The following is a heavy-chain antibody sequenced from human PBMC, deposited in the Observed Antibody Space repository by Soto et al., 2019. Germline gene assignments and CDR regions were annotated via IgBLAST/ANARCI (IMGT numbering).Heavy chain of an antibody. CDR2: ISGSGGST. CDR1: GFTFSSYA. Sequence: EVQLLESGGGLVQPGGSLRLSCAASGFTFSSYAMSWVRQAPGQGLEWVSAISGSGGSTYDADSVKGRFTISRDNSKNTLYLQMNSLRAEDTAVYYCATQASHDYGDSYFDYWGQGTLVTVSS. J-gene: IGHJ4*02. CDR3: ATQASHDYGDSYFDY. V-gene: IGHV3-23*01. D-gene: IGHD4-17*01.